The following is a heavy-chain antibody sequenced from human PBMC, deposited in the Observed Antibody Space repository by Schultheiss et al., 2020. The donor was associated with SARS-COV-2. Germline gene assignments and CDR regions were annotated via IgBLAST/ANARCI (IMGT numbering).Heavy chain of an antibody. J-gene: IGHJ4*02. CDR1: GFTFSSYA. CDR3: ARDREPVAVGTLGYYFDY. D-gene: IGHD6-19*01. Sequence: GESLKISCAASGFTFSSYAMHWVRQAPGKGLEWVAVISYDGSNKYYADSVKGRFTISRDNSKNTLYLQMNSLRAEDTAVYYCARDREPVAVGTLGYYFDYWGQGALVTVSS. V-gene: IGHV3-30-3*01. CDR2: ISYDGSNK.